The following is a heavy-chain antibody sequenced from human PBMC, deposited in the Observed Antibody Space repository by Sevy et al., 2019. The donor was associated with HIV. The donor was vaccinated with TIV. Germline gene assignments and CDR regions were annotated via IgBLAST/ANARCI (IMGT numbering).Heavy chain of an antibody. CDR3: AKEDFRGFDA. J-gene: IGHJ5*02. D-gene: IGHD6-25*01. V-gene: IGHV3-23*01. CDR2: ISSSGGST. Sequence: GGSLRLSCASSGFTFISHPMTWVRQAPGKGLEWVASISSSGGSTYYADSVKGRFTISRDNSKKMVDLQMNSLGVADTAVYFCAKEDFRGFDAWGQVTLVTVSS. CDR1: GFTFISHP.